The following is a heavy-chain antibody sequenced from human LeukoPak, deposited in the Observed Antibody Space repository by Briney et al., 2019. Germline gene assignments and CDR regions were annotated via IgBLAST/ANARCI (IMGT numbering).Heavy chain of an antibody. CDR3: ARAFDY. Sequence: PGGSLRLSCAASGFTFSSYSMNWVRQAPGKGLEWVSYIITNGSITYYADSVKGRFTISRDNAKNSLYLQMNSLRDEDTAVYYCARAFDYWGQGTLVTVSS. CDR2: IITNGSIT. V-gene: IGHV3-48*02. CDR1: GFTFSSYS. J-gene: IGHJ4*02.